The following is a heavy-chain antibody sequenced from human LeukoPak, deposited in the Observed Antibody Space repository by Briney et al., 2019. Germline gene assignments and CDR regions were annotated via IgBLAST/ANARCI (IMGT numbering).Heavy chain of an antibody. CDR1: GFTFSSYS. V-gene: IGHV3-21*01. D-gene: IGHD3-22*01. Sequence: GGSLRLSCAASGFTFSSYSMTWVRQAPGRGLEWVSSITRTGNYIYYADSVKGRFTISRDNAKNSLYLQMNSLRAGDTAVYYCARARYDGSGYYSMYDYWGQGTLVTVSS. J-gene: IGHJ4*02. CDR2: ITRTGNYI. CDR3: ARARYDGSGYYSMYDY.